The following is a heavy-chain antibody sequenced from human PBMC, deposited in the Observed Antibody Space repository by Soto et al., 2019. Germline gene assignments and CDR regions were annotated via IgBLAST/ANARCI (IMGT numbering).Heavy chain of an antibody. Sequence: GGSLRLSCAASGFIFSSYSMNWVRQAPGKGLEWVSSISSNSSNIYYADSVKGRFTISRDNAKNSLYLQMNSLRAEDTALYYCAKGVGWLAKNWFDPWGQGTLVTVSS. D-gene: IGHD6-19*01. J-gene: IGHJ5*02. CDR1: GFIFSSYS. V-gene: IGHV3-21*04. CDR2: ISSNSSNI. CDR3: AKGVGWLAKNWFDP.